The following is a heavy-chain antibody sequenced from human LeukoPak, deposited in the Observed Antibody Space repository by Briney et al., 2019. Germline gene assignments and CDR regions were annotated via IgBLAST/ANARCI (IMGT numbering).Heavy chain of an antibody. J-gene: IGHJ4*02. V-gene: IGHV4-59*01. D-gene: IGHD1-26*01. CDR1: GGSISSFY. CDR3: ARGALVGAIRYFDY. CDR2: IYYTGSI. Sequence: AETLSLTCTVSGGSISSFYWSWIRQPPGKGLEWIGYIYYTGSINYNPSLKSRVTISIDTSENQFSLNLSSVTAADTAVYYCARGALVGAIRYFDYWGQGTLVTVSS.